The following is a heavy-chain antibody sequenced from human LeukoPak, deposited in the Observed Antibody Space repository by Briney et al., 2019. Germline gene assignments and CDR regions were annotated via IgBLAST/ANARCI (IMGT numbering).Heavy chain of an antibody. CDR3: ARVAETQLWLRSAFDH. D-gene: IGHD5-18*01. Sequence: GGSLRLSCAASGFTVSSNYMSWVRQAPGKGLEWVSVIYSGGSTYYADSVKGRFTISRDNAKNSLYLQMNSPRDEDTAVYYCARVAETQLWLRSAFDHWGQGTLVTVSS. J-gene: IGHJ4*02. CDR1: GFTVSSNY. CDR2: IYSGGST. V-gene: IGHV3-53*01.